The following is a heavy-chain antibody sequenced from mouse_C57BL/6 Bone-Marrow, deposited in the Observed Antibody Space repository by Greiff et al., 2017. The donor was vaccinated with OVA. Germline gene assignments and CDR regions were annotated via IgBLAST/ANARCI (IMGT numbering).Heavy chain of an antibody. CDR1: GFNIKDYY. J-gene: IGHJ3*01. CDR2: IDPEDGET. D-gene: IGHD2-4*01. V-gene: IGHV14-2*01. CDR3: ARGDDYAGFAY. Sequence: VQLQQSGAELVKPGASVKLSCTASGFNIKDYYMHWVKQRTEQGLEWIGRIDPEDGETKYAPKFQGKATITAYTSSNTAYLQLSSLTSEDTAVYYCARGDDYAGFAYWGQGTLVTVSA.